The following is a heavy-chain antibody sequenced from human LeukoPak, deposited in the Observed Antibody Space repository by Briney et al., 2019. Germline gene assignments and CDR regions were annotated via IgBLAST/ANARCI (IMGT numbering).Heavy chain of an antibody. J-gene: IGHJ4*02. V-gene: IGHV1-18*01. CDR2: ISAYNGNT. CDR3: ATDCSGGSCYSDYFDY. D-gene: IGHD2-15*01. CDR1: GYTFTSYG. Sequence: ASVKVSCKASGYTFTSYGISWVRQAPGQGLEWMGWISAYNGNTNYAQKLQGRVTMTTDTSTSTAYMELRSLRSDDTAVYYCATDCSGGSCYSDYFDYWGQGTLVTVSS.